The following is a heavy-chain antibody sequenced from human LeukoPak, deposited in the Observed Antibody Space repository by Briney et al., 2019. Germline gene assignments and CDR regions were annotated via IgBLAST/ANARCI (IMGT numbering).Heavy chain of an antibody. J-gene: IGHJ5*01. CDR1: GDSTSDFY. CDR2: IHYSGST. CDR3: ALAPNSNWFDF. V-gene: IGHV4-59*03. Sequence: PSETLSLTCTVSGDSTSDFYWNWIRQSPGKGLEWIGNIHYSGSTVYNPSPKSRGTISIDTSRRQFFLKLNSVTAADTAVYFCALAPNSNWFDFWGPGTLVTVSS. D-gene: IGHD2-8*01.